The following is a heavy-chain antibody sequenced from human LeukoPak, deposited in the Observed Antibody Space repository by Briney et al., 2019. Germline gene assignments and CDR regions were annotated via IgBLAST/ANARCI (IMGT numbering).Heavy chain of an antibody. D-gene: IGHD3-10*01. CDR2: IWYDGSNK. J-gene: IGHJ6*03. V-gene: IGHV3-33*06. CDR1: VFTFSSYG. CDR3: AKEGYYGSGSYYMDV. Sequence: PGGSLRLSCAASVFTFSSYGMHWVRQAPGKGLEWVAVIWYDGSNKYYADSVKGRFTISRDNSKNTLYLQMNSLRAEDTAVYYCAKEGYYGSGSYYMDVWGKGTTVTVSS.